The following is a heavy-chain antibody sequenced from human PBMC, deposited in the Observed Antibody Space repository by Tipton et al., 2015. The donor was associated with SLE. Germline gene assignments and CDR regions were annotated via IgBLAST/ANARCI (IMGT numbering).Heavy chain of an antibody. J-gene: IGHJ4*02. CDR2: IYTSEST. Sequence: TLSLTCTVSGGSISGGSYYWSWIRQPAGKGLEWIGRIYTSESTNYNPSLKSRVTISVDTSKNQFSLKPSSVTAADTAVYFCARVGDYYNSGSRVFDHWGQGILVTVSS. CDR1: GGSISGGSYY. V-gene: IGHV4-61*02. D-gene: IGHD3-10*01. CDR3: ARVGDYYNSGSRVFDH.